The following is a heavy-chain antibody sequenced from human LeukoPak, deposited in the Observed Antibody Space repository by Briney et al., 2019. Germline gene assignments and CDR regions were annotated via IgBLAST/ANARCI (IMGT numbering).Heavy chain of an antibody. CDR1: AASITSSSYY. CDR3: ARHRSPLESFHH. V-gene: IGHV4-61*05. Sequence: SERLSLTCTVSAASITSSSYYWGRIRQPPGKGLEWIGYVHYSGATNYNPSLKSRVTMSVDTSKDQFSLKLNSVNAADTAMYYCARHRSPLESFHHWGQGTLVTVSS. CDR2: VHYSGAT. J-gene: IGHJ1*01. D-gene: IGHD3-3*01.